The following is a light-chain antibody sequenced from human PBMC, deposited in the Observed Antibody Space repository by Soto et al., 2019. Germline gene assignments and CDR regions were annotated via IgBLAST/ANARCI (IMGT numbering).Light chain of an antibody. CDR1: QGIRND. J-gene: IGKJ1*01. CDR3: LQDYNYPWT. Sequence: AIQMTQSPSSLSASVGDRVTITCRASQGIRNDLGWYQQKPGKAPKLLIYAASSLQSGVPSRFSGSGSGTDFTLTISSLQPEDFSTYYFLQDYNYPWTFGQGTKVEIK. CDR2: AAS. V-gene: IGKV1-6*01.